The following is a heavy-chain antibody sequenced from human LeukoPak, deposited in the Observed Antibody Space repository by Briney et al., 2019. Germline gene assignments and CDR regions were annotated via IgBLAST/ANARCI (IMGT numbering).Heavy chain of an antibody. D-gene: IGHD5-18*01. CDR1: GFGSKNYA. Sequence: PVGSLRLSCTTSGFGSKNYAMSRVRLAPGKGLEWVSIISATGVNTYYADSVKGRFTISRDNSKNTLYLQMNSLRAEDTAVYYCARQPAGYSYGAGAFDIWGQGTMVTVSS. V-gene: IGHV3-23*01. CDR3: ARQPAGYSYGAGAFDI. J-gene: IGHJ3*02. CDR2: ISATGVNT.